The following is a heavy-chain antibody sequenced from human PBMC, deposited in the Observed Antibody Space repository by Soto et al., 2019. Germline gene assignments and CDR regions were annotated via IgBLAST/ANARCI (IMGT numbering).Heavy chain of an antibody. Sequence: ASETLSLTCTVSGGSISSSIYYGGWIRQPPGKGLEWIGSIFYSGSTYYNPSLKSRVTISVDTSKNQFSLKLYSVTAADTAMYYCARGNYDFLTGYYIEYFDYWGQGTLVTVSS. CDR3: ARGNYDFLTGYYIEYFDY. CDR2: IFYSGST. V-gene: IGHV4-39*01. J-gene: IGHJ4*02. CDR1: GGSISSSIYY. D-gene: IGHD3-9*01.